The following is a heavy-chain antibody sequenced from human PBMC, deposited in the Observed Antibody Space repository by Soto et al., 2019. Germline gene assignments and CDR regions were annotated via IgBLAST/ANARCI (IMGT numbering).Heavy chain of an antibody. Sequence: TLSLTCTVSGGSISSYYWSWIRQPPGKGLEWIGYIYYSGSTNYNPSLKSRVTISVDTSKNQFSLKLSSVTAADTAVYYCARDGVAAAGRAGHYYYGMDVWGQGTTVTVSS. J-gene: IGHJ6*02. CDR1: GGSISSYY. CDR2: IYYSGST. CDR3: ARDGVAAAGRAGHYYYGMDV. D-gene: IGHD6-13*01. V-gene: IGHV4-59*01.